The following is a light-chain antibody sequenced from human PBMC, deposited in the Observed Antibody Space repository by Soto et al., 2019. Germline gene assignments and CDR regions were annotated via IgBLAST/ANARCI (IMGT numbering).Light chain of an antibody. CDR1: VGVCGF. J-gene: IGKJ3*01. CDR2: ATS. V-gene: IGKV1-12*01. CDR3: QQTHSLPLS. Sequence: IPMTQCPSSLFASXGERVTMACRAGVGVCGFLARYQQKPGRVPKLXXYATSSLHSGGPSSFSGSGSGTDFTRSISSLQPEDFATYYCQQTHSLPLSFGPGTKVDIK.